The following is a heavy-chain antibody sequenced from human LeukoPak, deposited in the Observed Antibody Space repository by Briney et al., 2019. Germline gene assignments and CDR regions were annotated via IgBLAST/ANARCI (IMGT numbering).Heavy chain of an antibody. D-gene: IGHD3-9*01. J-gene: IGHJ6*03. CDR2: ISSDGVEK. CDR3: AREGHYDILTGYSPVEYYFYYMDV. Sequence: GRSLRLSCEASGFTFSHYGIHWVRPTPGKGLEWVAAISSDGVEKHYADSVKGRFTISRDNSKSTLYLQMNSLRAEDTALYYCAREGHYDILTGYSPVEYYFYYMDVWGKGTTVTVSS. CDR1: GFTFSHYG. V-gene: IGHV3-30*04.